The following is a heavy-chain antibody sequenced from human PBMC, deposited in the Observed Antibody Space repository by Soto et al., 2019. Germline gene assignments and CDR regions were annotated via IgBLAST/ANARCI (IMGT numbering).Heavy chain of an antibody. CDR3: AREATMVRGVIIFGWFDP. J-gene: IGHJ5*02. CDR2: INPNSGGT. Sequence: GASVKVSCKASGYTFTGYYMHWVRQAPGQGLEWMGWINPNSGGTNYAQKFQGRVTMTRDTSISTAYMELSRLRSDDTAVYYCAREATMVRGVIIFGWFDPWGQGTLVTVSS. CDR1: GYTFTGYY. V-gene: IGHV1-2*02. D-gene: IGHD3-10*01.